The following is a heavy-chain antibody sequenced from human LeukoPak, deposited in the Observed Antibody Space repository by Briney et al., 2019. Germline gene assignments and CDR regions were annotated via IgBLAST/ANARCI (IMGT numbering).Heavy chain of an antibody. CDR1: GGTFSSYA. D-gene: IGHD3-10*01. J-gene: IGHJ5*02. Sequence: SVKISCKASGGTFSSYAISWVRQAPGQGLEWMGGIIPIFGTTNYTQKFQGRVSITADESTSTAYMELSSLRSEDTAVYYCARGGDYYGSGSYGWFDPWGQGTLVTVSS. CDR2: IIPIFGTT. CDR3: ARGGDYYGSGSYGWFDP. V-gene: IGHV1-69*13.